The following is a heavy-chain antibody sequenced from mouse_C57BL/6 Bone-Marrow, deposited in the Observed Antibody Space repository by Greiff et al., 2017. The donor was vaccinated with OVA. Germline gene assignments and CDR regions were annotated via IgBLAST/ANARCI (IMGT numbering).Heavy chain of an antibody. V-gene: IGHV1-39*01. Sequence: VQLKESGPELVKPGASVKISCKASGYSFTDYNMNWVKQSNGKSLEWIGVINPNYGTTSYNQKFKGKATLTVDQSSSTAYMQLNSLTSEDSAVYYCASAYSNSWYFDVWGTGTTVTVSS. CDR2: INPNYGTT. CDR3: ASAYSNSWYFDV. CDR1: GYSFTDYN. J-gene: IGHJ1*03. D-gene: IGHD2-5*01.